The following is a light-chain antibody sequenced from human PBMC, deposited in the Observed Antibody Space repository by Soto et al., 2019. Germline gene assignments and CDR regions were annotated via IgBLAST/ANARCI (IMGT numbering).Light chain of an antibody. Sequence: EIVMPQSPATLSVSPGERATLSCSASQSVSSNLASYQQKPGQAPRLLIYGASTRATGIPARFSGSGSGTEFILTISSLQSEDFAVYYCQEYNNWPPWTFGQGTKVEIK. CDR1: QSVSSN. CDR3: QEYNNWPPWT. V-gene: IGKV3-15*01. J-gene: IGKJ1*01. CDR2: GAS.